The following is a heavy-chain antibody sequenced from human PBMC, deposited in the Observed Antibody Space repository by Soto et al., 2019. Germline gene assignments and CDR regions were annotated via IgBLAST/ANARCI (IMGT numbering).Heavy chain of an antibody. CDR1: GFTFTSSA. CDR2: IVVGSGNT. D-gene: IGHD2-15*01. Sequence: SVKVSCKASGFTFTSSAVQWVRQARGQRLEWIGWIVVGSGNTNYAQKFQERVTITRDMSTSTAYMELSSLRSEDTAVYYCAAGHSHCSGGSCYYPYNWFDPWGQGTLVTVSS. CDR3: AAGHSHCSGGSCYYPYNWFDP. V-gene: IGHV1-58*01. J-gene: IGHJ5*02.